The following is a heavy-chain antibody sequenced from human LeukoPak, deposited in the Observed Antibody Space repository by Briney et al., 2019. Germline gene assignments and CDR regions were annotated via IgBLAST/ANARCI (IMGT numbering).Heavy chain of an antibody. Sequence: GGSLRLSCAASGFTFDDYGMHWVRQAPGKGLEWVSGISWSSGRIGYADSVKGRFTISRDNAKNSLYLQMNSLRAEDTALYYCAKGGVYPTHLQNGDFDYWGQGTLVTVSS. D-gene: IGHD3-10*01. V-gene: IGHV3-9*01. J-gene: IGHJ4*02. CDR1: GFTFDDYG. CDR3: AKGGVYPTHLQNGDFDY. CDR2: ISWSSGRI.